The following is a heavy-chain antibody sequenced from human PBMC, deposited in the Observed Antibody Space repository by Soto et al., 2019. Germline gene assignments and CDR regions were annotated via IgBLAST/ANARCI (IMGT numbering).Heavy chain of an antibody. J-gene: IGHJ6*03. CDR2: INPNGGVT. Sequence: VRRGQPGARLKRLGAQVPAPCRFLGAPSTATFINWVRQAPGKGLEWMGWINPNGGVTKYAQKFQGWVSMTRDTSIRTVYMQLSRLRSDDTAVYYCARESGGATATLDYYYFYMDVWGTGTTVTVSS. CDR3: ARESGGATATLDYYYFYMDV. D-gene: IGHD5-12*01. V-gene: IGHV1-2*04. CDR1: GAPSTATF.